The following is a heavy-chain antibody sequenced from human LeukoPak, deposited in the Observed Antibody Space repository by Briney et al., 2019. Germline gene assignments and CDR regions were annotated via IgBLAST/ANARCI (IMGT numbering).Heavy chain of an antibody. CDR1: GYSISSGYY. CDR2: IYYSGST. V-gene: IGHV4-38-2*02. CDR3: AREMEDKSCSFGELRKNYYYYMDV. J-gene: IGHJ6*03. Sequence: SETLSLTCTVSGYSISSGYYWGWIRQPPGKGLEWIGSIYYSGSTYYNPSLKSRVTISVDTSKNQFSLKLSSVTAADTAVYYCAREMEDKSCSFGELRKNYYYYMDVWGKGTTVTVSS. D-gene: IGHD3-10*01.